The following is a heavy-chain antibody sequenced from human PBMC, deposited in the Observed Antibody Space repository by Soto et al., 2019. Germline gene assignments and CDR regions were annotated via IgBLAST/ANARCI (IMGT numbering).Heavy chain of an antibody. CDR2: ISYDGSNK. J-gene: IGHJ4*02. CDR1: GFTFSSYA. V-gene: IGHV3-30-3*01. CDR3: ARDHNLGSSSWEYYFDY. D-gene: IGHD6-13*01. Sequence: GGSLRLSCAASGFTFSSYAMHWVRQAPGKGLEWVAVISYDGSNKYYADSVKGRFTISRDNSKNTLYLQMNSLRAEDTAVYYCARDHNLGSSSWEYYFDYWGQGTLVTVSS.